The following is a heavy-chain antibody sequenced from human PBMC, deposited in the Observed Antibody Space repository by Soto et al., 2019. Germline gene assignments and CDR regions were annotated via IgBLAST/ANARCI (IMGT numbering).Heavy chain of an antibody. Sequence: PSETLSLTCTVSGCSISSSSYYWGWIRQPPGKGLEWIGSIYYSGSTYYNPSLKSRVTISVDTSKNQFSLKLSSVTAADTAVYYCARHRITMVRGGYGMDVWGQGTTVT. CDR1: GCSISSSSYY. D-gene: IGHD3-10*01. CDR2: IYYSGST. J-gene: IGHJ6*02. CDR3: ARHRITMVRGGYGMDV. V-gene: IGHV4-39*01.